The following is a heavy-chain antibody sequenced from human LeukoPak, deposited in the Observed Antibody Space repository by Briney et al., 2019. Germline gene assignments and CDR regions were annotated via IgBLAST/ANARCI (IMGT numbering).Heavy chain of an antibody. CDR1: TDSFSSHY. CDR3: ARDVVTVTKGFDI. CDR2: ISYIGST. Sequence: SETLSLTCAVSTDSFSSHYWTWIRQPPGKGLEWIGYISYIGSTNYNPSLKSRVTISIDTSKNQFSLKLSSVTAADTAVYYCARDVVTVTKGFDIWGQGTMVSVSS. J-gene: IGHJ3*02. V-gene: IGHV4-59*11. D-gene: IGHD4-17*01.